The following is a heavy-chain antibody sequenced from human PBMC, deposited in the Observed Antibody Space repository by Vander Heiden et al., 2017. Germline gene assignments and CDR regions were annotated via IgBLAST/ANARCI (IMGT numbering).Heavy chain of an antibody. Sequence: QVQLQESGPGLVKPSETRSLTCTVSGGSISSYYWSWIRQPPGKGLEWIGNSYYSGSTNYNPSLKSRVTISVDTSKNQYSLKLSSVTAADTAVYYCARDSKIIGLSRVYYYYGMDVWGQGTTVTVYS. V-gene: IGHV4-59*01. CDR1: GGSISSYY. D-gene: IGHD2-2*01. J-gene: IGHJ6*02. CDR2: SYYSGST. CDR3: ARDSKIIGLSRVYYYYGMDV.